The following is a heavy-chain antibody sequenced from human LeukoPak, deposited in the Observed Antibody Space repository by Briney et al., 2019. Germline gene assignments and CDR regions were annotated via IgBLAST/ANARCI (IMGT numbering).Heavy chain of an antibody. CDR1: GGTFISYD. Sequence: SVQVSSRASGGTFISYDISWGRQAPGQGGEWMGRIIPILGIANYAQKFQGRVTITADKSTSTAYMELSSLRSEDTAVYYCATDIWGIAEVKVDYWGQGTLVTVSS. V-gene: IGHV1-69*04. J-gene: IGHJ4*02. D-gene: IGHD6-13*01. CDR3: ATDIWGIAEVKVDY. CDR2: IIPILGIA.